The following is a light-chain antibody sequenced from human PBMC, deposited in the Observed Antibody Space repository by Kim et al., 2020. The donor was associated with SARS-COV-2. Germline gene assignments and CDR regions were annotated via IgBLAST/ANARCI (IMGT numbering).Light chain of an antibody. Sequence: ATINCKYCQSVLYNSTNKNYLAWFQQKPGQSPQLLIYCASTREFGVPVRFSGSGSGTDFTLPISSVQAEDVAVYYCQQYDSVPITFGGGTKVDIK. CDR1: QSVLYNSTNKNY. V-gene: IGKV4-1*01. CDR2: CAS. CDR3: QQYDSVPIT. J-gene: IGKJ4*01.